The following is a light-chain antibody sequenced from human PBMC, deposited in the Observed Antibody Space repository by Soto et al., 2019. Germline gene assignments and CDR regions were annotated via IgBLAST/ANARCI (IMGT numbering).Light chain of an antibody. CDR2: GAS. J-gene: IGKJ1*01. V-gene: IGKV3-20*01. CDR3: QQYTNSRWT. Sequence: ETVLTQSPGTLSLSPGERVTLSCRASQTVASNYFAWYQQRPGQAPRLLMKGASTRATGVPDRFSGSGSGTDFTLTISRLEPEDFAVYYCQQYTNSRWTFGQGTKVDIK. CDR1: QTVASNY.